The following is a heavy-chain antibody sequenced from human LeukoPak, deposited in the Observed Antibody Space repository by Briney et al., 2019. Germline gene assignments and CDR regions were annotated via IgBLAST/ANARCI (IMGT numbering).Heavy chain of an antibody. CDR1: GYTFTSYD. D-gene: IGHD2-2*01. V-gene: IGHV1-8*01. CDR2: MNPNSGNT. CDR3: ARGLHCSSTSCFYYMDV. Sequence: ASVKVSCKASGYTFTSYDIKWVRQATGQGLEWMGWMNPNSGNTGYAQKFQGRVTMTRNTSISTAYMELSSLRSEDTAVYYCARGLHCSSTSCFYYMDVWGKGTTVTVSS. J-gene: IGHJ6*03.